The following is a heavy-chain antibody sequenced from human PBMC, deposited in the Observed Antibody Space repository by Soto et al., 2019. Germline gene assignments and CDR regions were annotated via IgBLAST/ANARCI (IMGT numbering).Heavy chain of an antibody. CDR2: IYYSGST. Sequence: QVQLQESGPGLVKPSETLSLTCTVSGGSISTYYWNWIRQPPGKGLEWIGYIYYSGSTNYNPSLKSRVTISVDTSKNQFPLKLSSVTAADTAVYYCAREGLTGTIGLYYYYGMDVWGQGTTVTVSS. D-gene: IGHD1-7*01. V-gene: IGHV4-59*01. CDR3: AREGLTGTIGLYYYYGMDV. CDR1: GGSISTYY. J-gene: IGHJ6*02.